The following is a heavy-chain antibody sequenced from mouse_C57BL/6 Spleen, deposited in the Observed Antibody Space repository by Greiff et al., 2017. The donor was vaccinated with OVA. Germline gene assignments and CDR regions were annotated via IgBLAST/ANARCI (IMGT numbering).Heavy chain of an antibody. CDR3: ARGSYVAWFAY. CDR2: IDPEDGET. CDR1: GFNIKDYY. J-gene: IGHJ3*01. Sequence: DVKLQESGAELVKPGASVKLSCTASGFNIKDYYMHWVKQRTEQGLEWIGRIDPEDGETKYAPKFQGKATITADTSSNTAYLQLSSLTSEDTAVYYCARGSYVAWFAYWGQGTLVTVSA. D-gene: IGHD1-1*02. V-gene: IGHV14-2*01.